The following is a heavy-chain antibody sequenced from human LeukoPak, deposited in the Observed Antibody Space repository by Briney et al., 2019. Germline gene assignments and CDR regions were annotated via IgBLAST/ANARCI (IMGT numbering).Heavy chain of an antibody. Sequence: GASVKVSCKASGYTFTNYAMHWVRQAPGQRLEWMGWINAGNGNTKYSQKFQGRVTITRDTSASTAYMELSSLRSEDTAVYYCARVSGGATKGELDYWGQGTLVTVSS. CDR1: GYTFTNYA. CDR3: ARVSGGATKGELDY. J-gene: IGHJ4*02. CDR2: INAGNGNT. V-gene: IGHV1-3*01. D-gene: IGHD1-26*01.